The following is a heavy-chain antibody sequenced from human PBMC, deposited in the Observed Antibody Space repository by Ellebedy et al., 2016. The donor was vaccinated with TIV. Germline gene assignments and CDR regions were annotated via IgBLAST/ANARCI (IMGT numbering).Heavy chain of an antibody. CDR3: ASGYCGGDCYSRGWWFDP. CDR2: IIPIFGTA. J-gene: IGHJ5*02. Sequence: ASVKVSXKASGGTFSSYAISWVQQAPGQGLEWMGGIIPIFGTANYAQKFQGRVTITADESTSTAYMELSSLRSEDTAVYYCASGYCGGDCYSRGWWFDPWGQGTLVTVSS. V-gene: IGHV1-69*13. D-gene: IGHD2-21*02. CDR1: GGTFSSYA.